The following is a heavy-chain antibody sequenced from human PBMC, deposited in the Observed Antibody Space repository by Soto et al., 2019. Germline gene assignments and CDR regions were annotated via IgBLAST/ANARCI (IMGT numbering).Heavy chain of an antibody. D-gene: IGHD3-22*01. Sequence: QLQLQESGPGLVKPSETLSLTCTVSGGSISSSSYYWGWIRQPPGKGLEWIGISYYSGSTYYNPSLKIRVTISVDTSKNHFSLKLSSVTAADTAVYYCASRGIVVVTSYWYFHLWGRGTLVTLSS. CDR2: SYYSGST. CDR1: GGSISSSSYY. CDR3: ASRGIVVVTSYWYFHL. V-gene: IGHV4-39*02. J-gene: IGHJ2*01.